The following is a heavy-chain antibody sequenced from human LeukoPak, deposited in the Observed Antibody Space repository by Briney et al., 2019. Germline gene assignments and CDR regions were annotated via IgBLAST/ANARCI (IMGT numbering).Heavy chain of an antibody. D-gene: IGHD6-13*01. V-gene: IGHV1-69*05. CDR1: GGTFSSYA. CDR2: IIPIFGTA. CDR3: ARDNGLFGYRSSRMRFDY. Sequence: SVKVSFKASGGTFSSYAISWVRQAPGQGLEWTGGIIPIFGTANYAQKFQGRVTITTDESTSTAYMELSSLRSEDTAVYYCARDNGLFGYRSSRMRFDYWGQGTLVTVSS. J-gene: IGHJ4*02.